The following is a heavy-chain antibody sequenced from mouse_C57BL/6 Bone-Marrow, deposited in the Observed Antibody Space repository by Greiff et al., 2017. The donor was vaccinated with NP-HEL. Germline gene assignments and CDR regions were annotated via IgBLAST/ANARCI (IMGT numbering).Heavy chain of an antibody. V-gene: IGHV8-8*01. CDR3: ARMGGGTDY. Sequence: QVTLKVSGPGILQPSQTLSLTCSFSGFSLSTFGMGVGWIRQPSGKGLEWLAHTWWDDDKYYNPALKSPPTIAKDTAKNRIFLKIANVDTADTATYYCARMGGGTDYWGQGTTLTVSS. J-gene: IGHJ2*01. CDR2: TWWDDDK. D-gene: IGHD4-1*01. CDR1: GFSLSTFGMG.